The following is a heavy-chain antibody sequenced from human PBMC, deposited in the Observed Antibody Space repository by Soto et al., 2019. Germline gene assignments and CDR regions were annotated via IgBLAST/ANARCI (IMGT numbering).Heavy chain of an antibody. CDR3: AREITGTTGY. Sequence: QVQLVESGGGVVQPGRSLRLSCAASGFTFSSYAMHWVRQAPGKGLEWVAVISYDGSNKYYADSVKGRFTISRDNSKNTLYLQMNSVRAEDTAVYYCAREITGTTGYWGQGTLVTVSS. CDR2: ISYDGSNK. CDR1: GFTFSSYA. V-gene: IGHV3-30-3*01. J-gene: IGHJ4*02. D-gene: IGHD1-7*01.